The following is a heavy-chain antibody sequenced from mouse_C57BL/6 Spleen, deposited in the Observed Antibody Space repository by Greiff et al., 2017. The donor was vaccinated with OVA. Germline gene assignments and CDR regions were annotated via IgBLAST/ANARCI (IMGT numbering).Heavy chain of an antibody. CDR2: IYPSDSET. Sequence: QVQLQQPGAELVRPGSSVKLSCKASGYTFTSYWMDWVKQRPGQGLEWIGNIYPSDSETHYNQKFKDKATLTVDKSSSTAYMQLSSLTSEDSAVYYCARGRLIEYDVDYWCQGPTLTVSS. CDR1: GYTFTSYW. J-gene: IGHJ2*01. V-gene: IGHV1-61*01. D-gene: IGHD2-12*01. CDR3: ARGRLIEYDVDY.